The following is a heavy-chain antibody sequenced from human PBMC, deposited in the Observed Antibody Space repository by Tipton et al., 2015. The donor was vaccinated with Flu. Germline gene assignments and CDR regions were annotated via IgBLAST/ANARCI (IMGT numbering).Heavy chain of an antibody. CDR3: ARVCDPRIRYFDL. J-gene: IGHJ2*01. CDR1: GGSISSGGYS. V-gene: IGHV4-30-2*01. CDR2: IYHSGST. Sequence: LSLTCAVSGGSISSGGYSWSWIRPPPGKGLEWIGYIYHSGSTNYNPSLKSRVTISVDTSKNQFSLKLSSVTAADTAVYYCARVCDPRIRYFDLWGRGTLVTVSS. D-gene: IGHD3-10*01.